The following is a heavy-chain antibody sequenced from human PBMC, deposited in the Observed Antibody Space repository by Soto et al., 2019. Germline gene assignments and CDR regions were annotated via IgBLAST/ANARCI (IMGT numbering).Heavy chain of an antibody. V-gene: IGHV3-30*18. CDR3: VKDRPYSWAFDY. J-gene: IGHJ4*02. D-gene: IGHD2-15*01. CDR2: ISANGKDK. Sequence: QVQLVESGGDVVQPGTSLRLSCAASGFTFTSSGMHWVRQTPGKGPEWVTVISANGKDKYYGDSVRGRFTISRDDSRDTVYLQMGGLRAEDTAVYYCVKDRPYSWAFDYWGQGALVTVSS. CDR1: GFTFTSSG.